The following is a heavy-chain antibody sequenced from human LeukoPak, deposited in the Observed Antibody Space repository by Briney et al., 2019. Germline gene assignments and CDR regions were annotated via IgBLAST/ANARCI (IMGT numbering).Heavy chain of an antibody. Sequence: GGSLRLSCAASGFTFSSYAMHWVRQAPGKGLEWVAVMSYDGSNKYYADSVKGRFTISRDNSKNTLYLQMNSLRAEDTAVYSCARGSGTYYFDYWGQGTLVTVSS. D-gene: IGHD3-10*01. CDR3: ARGSGTYYFDY. V-gene: IGHV3-30*04. CDR1: GFTFSSYA. CDR2: MSYDGSNK. J-gene: IGHJ4*02.